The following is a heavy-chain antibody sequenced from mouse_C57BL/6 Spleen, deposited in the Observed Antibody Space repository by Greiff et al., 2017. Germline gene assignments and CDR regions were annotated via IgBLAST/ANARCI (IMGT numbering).Heavy chain of an antibody. CDR1: GYTFTSYW. V-gene: IGHV1-52*01. CDR2: IDTSDSET. CDR3: ASYYDLDY. Sequence: QVQLQQPGAELVRPGSSVKLSCKASGYTFTSYWMHWVKQRPIQGLEWIGNIDTSDSETHYNQKFKDKATLTVDKSSSTAYMQLSSLTSEDSVVYYCASYYDLDYWGQGTTLTVSS. J-gene: IGHJ2*01. D-gene: IGHD2-4*01.